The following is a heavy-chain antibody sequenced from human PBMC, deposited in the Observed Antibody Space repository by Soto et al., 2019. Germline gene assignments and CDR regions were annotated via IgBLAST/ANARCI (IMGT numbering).Heavy chain of an antibody. CDR1: GGSISSGGYY. J-gene: IGHJ5*02. CDR3: ARGDIVVVPAAEGGNWFDP. CDR2: IYYSGST. D-gene: IGHD2-2*01. V-gene: IGHV4-31*03. Sequence: QVQLQESGPGLVKPSQTLSLTCTVSGGSISSGGYYWSWIRQHPGKGLEWIGYIYYSGSTYYNPSLKSRVTISVDTSKNQFSLKLSSVTAADTAVYYCARGDIVVVPAAEGGNWFDPWGQGTLVTVSS.